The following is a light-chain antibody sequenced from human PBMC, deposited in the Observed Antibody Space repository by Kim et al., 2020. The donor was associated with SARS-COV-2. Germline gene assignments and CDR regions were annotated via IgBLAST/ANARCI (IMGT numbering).Light chain of an antibody. V-gene: IGLV5-39*01. CDR1: SDINVNTYN. J-gene: IGLJ3*02. CDR3: AIWYSNTWV. CDR2: FKSASNN. Sequence: FTCTLRSDINVNTYNIYWYQQKPGSLPHYLLRFKSASNNQQGSGVPSHFSGSKDASTNAGLLLISGLQSEDEADYYCAIWYSNTWVFGGGTQLTVL.